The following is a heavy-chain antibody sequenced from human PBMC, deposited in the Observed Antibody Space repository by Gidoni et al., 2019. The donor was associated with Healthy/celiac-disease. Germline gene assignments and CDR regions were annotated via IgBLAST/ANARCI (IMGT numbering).Heavy chain of an antibody. CDR3: AKYFGGWTPDAFDI. V-gene: IGHV3-23*01. CDR2: ISGSGGST. Sequence: EVQLLESGGGLVQPGGSLRLSCAASGFPLSSYAMSWFRQAPGKGLEWCSAISGSGGSTYYADSVKGRFTISRDNSNNTLYLQMNSLSAEDTAVYYCAKYFGGWTPDAFDIWGQGTMVTVSS. CDR1: GFPLSSYA. J-gene: IGHJ3*02. D-gene: IGHD2-21*01.